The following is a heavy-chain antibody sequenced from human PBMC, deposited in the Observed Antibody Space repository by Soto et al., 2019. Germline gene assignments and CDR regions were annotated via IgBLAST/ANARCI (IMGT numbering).Heavy chain of an antibody. Sequence: GGSLRLSCAASGFTFSSYSMNWVRQAPGKGLEWVSYISSSSSTIYYADSVKGRFTISRDNAKNSLYLQMNSLRDEDTAVYYCARVKTYIVGATSDYWGQGTLVTVSS. J-gene: IGHJ4*02. CDR2: ISSSSSTI. CDR1: GFTFSSYS. CDR3: ARVKTYIVGATSDY. V-gene: IGHV3-48*02. D-gene: IGHD1-26*01.